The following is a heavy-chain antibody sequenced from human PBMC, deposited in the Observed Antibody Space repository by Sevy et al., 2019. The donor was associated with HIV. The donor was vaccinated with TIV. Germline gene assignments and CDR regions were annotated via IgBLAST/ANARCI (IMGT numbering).Heavy chain of an antibody. D-gene: IGHD6-19*01. CDR1: GYTFTGYY. Sequence: ASVKVSCKASGYTFTGYYMHWVRQAPGQGLGWMGWINPNSGGTNYAQKFQGRVTMTRDTSINTAYMELSRLRSDDTAVYYCARVSPVDSSGWILDYWGQGTLVTVSS. J-gene: IGHJ4*02. CDR2: INPNSGGT. CDR3: ARVSPVDSSGWILDY. V-gene: IGHV1-2*02.